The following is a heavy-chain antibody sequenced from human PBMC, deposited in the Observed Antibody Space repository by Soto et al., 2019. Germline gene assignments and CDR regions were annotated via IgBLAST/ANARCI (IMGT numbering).Heavy chain of an antibody. Sequence: QVQLQESGPGLVKPSETLSLTCTVSGGSISSYYWRWIRQPPGKGLGWIGYIYYSGSTNYNPSLRSRVTISVYTSKNQFSLKLSSVTAADTAVYYCASLWFGEPVDYWGQGTLVTVSS. D-gene: IGHD3-10*01. J-gene: IGHJ4*02. CDR2: IYYSGST. CDR3: ASLWFGEPVDY. CDR1: GGSISSYY. V-gene: IGHV4-59*08.